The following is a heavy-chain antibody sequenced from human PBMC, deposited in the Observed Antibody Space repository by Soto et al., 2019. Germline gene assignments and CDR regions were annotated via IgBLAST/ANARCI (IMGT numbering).Heavy chain of an antibody. CDR1: GYTFTGYY. J-gene: IGHJ6*02. V-gene: IGHV1-2*04. D-gene: IGHD4-17*01. CDR2: INPNSGCT. CDR3: AATVTTQEDYYYGMDV. Sequence: QVQLVQSGAEVKKPGASVKVSCKASGYTFTGYYMHWVRQAPGQGLEWMGWINPNSGCTNYAQKFQGWVTMTRDTSISTAYMELSRLRSDDTAVYYCAATVTTQEDYYYGMDVWGQGTTVTVSS.